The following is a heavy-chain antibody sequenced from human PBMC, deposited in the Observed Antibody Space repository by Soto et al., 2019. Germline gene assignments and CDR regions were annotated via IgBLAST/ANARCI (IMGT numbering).Heavy chain of an antibody. CDR2: IYSGGST. CDR1: GFTVSSNY. Sequence: LRLSCAASGFTVSSNYMSWVRQAPGKGLEWVSVIYSGGSTYYADSVKGRFTISRDNSKNTLYLQMNSLRAEDTAVYYCSMIVVDDYENYFDYWGQGTLVTVSS. V-gene: IGHV3-53*01. J-gene: IGHJ4*02. CDR3: SMIVVDDYENYFDY. D-gene: IGHD3-22*01.